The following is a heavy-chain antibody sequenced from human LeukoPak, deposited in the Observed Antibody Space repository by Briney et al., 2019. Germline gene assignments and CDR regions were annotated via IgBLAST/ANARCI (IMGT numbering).Heavy chain of an antibody. V-gene: IGHV4-59*01. CDR2: IYYSGST. D-gene: IGHD6-19*01. J-gene: IGHJ5*02. Sequence: SETLSLTCAVYGGSFSGYYWSWIRQPPGKGLEWIGYIYYSGSTNYNPSLKSRVTISVDTSKNQFSLKLSSVTAADTAVYYCARVSSGWYGPLNWFDPWGQGTLVTVSS. CDR1: GGSFSGYY. CDR3: ARVSSGWYGPLNWFDP.